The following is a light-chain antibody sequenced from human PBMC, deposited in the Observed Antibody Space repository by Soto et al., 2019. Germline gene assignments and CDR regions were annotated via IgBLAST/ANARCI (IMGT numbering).Light chain of an antibody. CDR2: AAS. J-gene: IGKJ1*01. CDR1: QVITND. Sequence: DIQMTQSPSSLSASIGDRVTITCRSSQVITNDLGWYQQKPGKAPKRLIYAASTLQSAVPSRFSGSGSGTEFTLTISSLQPEDFATYYCLQHNTYPWTFGQGTKVEIK. CDR3: LQHNTYPWT. V-gene: IGKV1-17*01.